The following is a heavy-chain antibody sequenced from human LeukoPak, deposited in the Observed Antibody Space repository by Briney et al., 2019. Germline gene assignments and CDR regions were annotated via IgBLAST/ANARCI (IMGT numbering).Heavy chain of an antibody. J-gene: IGHJ5*02. Sequence: PAETLSLTCTVSGGSISSYYWRWIRQPPGKGLEWIGCIYYSGSTNYNPSLKSRLTISVDTSKTLYSLKLSSVTAADTAVYSCARYLGYCSSTSCFTNWFDPWGQGTLVTVSS. CDR3: ARYLGYCSSTSCFTNWFDP. CDR2: IYYSGST. D-gene: IGHD2-2*02. CDR1: GGSISSYY. V-gene: IGHV4-59*08.